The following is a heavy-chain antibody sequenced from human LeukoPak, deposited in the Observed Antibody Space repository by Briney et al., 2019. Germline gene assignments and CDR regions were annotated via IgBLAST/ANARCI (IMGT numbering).Heavy chain of an antibody. J-gene: IGHJ5*02. CDR3: ATGSDYYYAS. CDR1: GFTFTRNC. V-gene: IGHV3-30*03. Sequence: GGSLRLSCVASGFTFTRNCMHWVRQAPGKGLEWVAAIPHDGSNALYADSVKGRFTISRDDSKNTQYLQMNSLRIEDSAMYYCATGSDYYYASWGRGTLVTVSS. CDR2: IPHDGSNA. D-gene: IGHD3-3*01.